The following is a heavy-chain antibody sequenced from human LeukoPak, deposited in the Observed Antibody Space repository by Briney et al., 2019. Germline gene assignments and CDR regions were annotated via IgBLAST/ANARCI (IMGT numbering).Heavy chain of an antibody. V-gene: IGHV3-23*01. D-gene: IGHD6-19*01. CDR3: AQHNSGIGFDP. CDR1: GFTFSSYA. Sequence: GGALRLSCAASGFTFSSYAMSWVRQAPGKGREGVAASGSGGGTYYADSVKGRFTISRDNSKNTLYLQMNSLRAEDTAVYYCAQHNSGIGFDPWGQGTLVTVSS. CDR2: SGSGGGT. J-gene: IGHJ5*02.